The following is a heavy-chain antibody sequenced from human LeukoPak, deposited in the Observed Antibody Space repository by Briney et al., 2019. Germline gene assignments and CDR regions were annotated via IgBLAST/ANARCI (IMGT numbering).Heavy chain of an antibody. D-gene: IGHD3-3*01. J-gene: IGHJ3*02. CDR3: ARRDWVSGAVRAFDI. CDR2: ICSDSFDK. CDR1: GFRFSDYY. Sequence: GGSLRLSCVGSGFRFSDYYMSWIRQAPGEGLGWVSYICSDSFDKYYVDSVRGRFTISRDNAKKSMYLQMSGLRVEDTAVYYCARRDWVSGAVRAFDIWGQGTMVTVSS. V-gene: IGHV3-11*01.